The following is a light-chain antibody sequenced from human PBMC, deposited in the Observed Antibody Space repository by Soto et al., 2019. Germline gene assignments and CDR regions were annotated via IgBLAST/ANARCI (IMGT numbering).Light chain of an antibody. CDR1: SSDVGGYNY. Sequence: QSVLTQPASVSGSPGQSITISCTGTSSDVGGYNYVSWYQQHPGKAPKLMIYEVSNRPSGVSNRFSGSKSGNTASLTISGLQAEDEADYYCQSFDSTLSGSKVFGGGTKVTVL. J-gene: IGLJ3*02. V-gene: IGLV2-14*01. CDR2: EVS. CDR3: QSFDSTLSGSKV.